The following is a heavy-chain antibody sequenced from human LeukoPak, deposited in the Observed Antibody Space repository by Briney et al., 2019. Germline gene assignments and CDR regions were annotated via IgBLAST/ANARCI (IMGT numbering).Heavy chain of an antibody. CDR3: ARHYPGGDYFIDY. CDR1: GYSFTSYW. Sequence: GESLKISCKGSGYSFTSYWIGWVRQMPGKGLEWVGIIYPDDSDTRYSPSFQDQVTISADKSISTACLQWSSLKASDTPMYYCARHYPGGDYFIDYWGQGTLVTVSS. V-gene: IGHV5-51*01. J-gene: IGHJ4*02. D-gene: IGHD4-17*01. CDR2: IYPDDSDT.